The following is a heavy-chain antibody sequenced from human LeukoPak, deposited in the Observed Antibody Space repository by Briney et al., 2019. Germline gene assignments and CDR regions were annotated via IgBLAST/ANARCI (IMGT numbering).Heavy chain of an antibody. CDR3: ARDVAIRCIAVAGIGY. V-gene: IGHV1-24*01. CDR2: FDPEDGET. Sequence: ASVKVSCKVSGYTLTELSMHWVRQAPGKGLEWMGGFDPEDGETIYAQKFQGRVTMTEDTSTDTAYMELSSLRSEDTAVYYCARDVAIRCIAVAGIGYWGQGTLVTASS. J-gene: IGHJ4*02. CDR1: GYTLTELS. D-gene: IGHD6-19*01.